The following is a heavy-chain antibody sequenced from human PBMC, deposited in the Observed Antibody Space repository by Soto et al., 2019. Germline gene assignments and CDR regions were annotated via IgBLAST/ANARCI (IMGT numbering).Heavy chain of an antibody. CDR1: GYTFTSYG. J-gene: IGHJ4*02. V-gene: IGHV1-18*04. CDR3: ARDPXSHITIVRGVSVNYFDY. CDR2: ISAYNGNT. D-gene: IGHD3-10*01. Sequence: ASVKVSCKASGYTFTSYGISWVRQAPGQGLEWMGWISAYNGNTNYAQKLQGRVTMTTDTSTSTAYMELRSLRSDDTAVYYCARDPXSHITIVRGVSVNYFDYWGQGTLVTVSS.